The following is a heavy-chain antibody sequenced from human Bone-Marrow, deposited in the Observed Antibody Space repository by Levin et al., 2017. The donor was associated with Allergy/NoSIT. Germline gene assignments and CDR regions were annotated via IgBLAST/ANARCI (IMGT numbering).Heavy chain of an antibody. V-gene: IGHV1-2*02. J-gene: IGHJ4*02. Sequence: PGASVKVSCKASGYTLTGYYMHWVRQAPGQGLEWMAWINPNSGATKCAQKFQGRVTMTRDTSISTAYMELSRLRSDDTAVYYCARTYVDAPLTPADYWGQGTLVTVSS. CDR3: ARTYVDAPLTPADY. CDR1: GYTLTGYY. CDR2: INPNSGAT. D-gene: IGHD3-16*01.